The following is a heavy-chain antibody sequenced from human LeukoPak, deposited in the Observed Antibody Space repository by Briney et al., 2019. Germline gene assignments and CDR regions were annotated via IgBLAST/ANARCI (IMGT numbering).Heavy chain of an antibody. CDR2: IKQDGNEK. CDR3: ARDQGSIPLDS. Sequence: GGSLRLSCAASGFTFSGYWMSWVRQAPGKGLEWVANIKQDGNEKHYVDSVKGRFTISRDNAKNPLFLQMNSLRDEDTAVYYCARDQGSIPLDSWGQGTPVTVSS. D-gene: IGHD6-13*01. V-gene: IGHV3-7*01. CDR1: GFTFSGYW. J-gene: IGHJ4*02.